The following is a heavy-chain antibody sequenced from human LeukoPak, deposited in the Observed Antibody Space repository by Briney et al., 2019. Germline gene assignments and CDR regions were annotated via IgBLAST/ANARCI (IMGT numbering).Heavy chain of an antibody. Sequence: GGSLTLSCAASGFIFSSYGMHWVRQAPGKGLEWVAVIWYDGSNKYYADSVKGRFTISRDNSKNTLYLQMNSLRAEDTAVYYCARGLRPYDAFDIWGQGTMVTVSS. V-gene: IGHV3-33*01. J-gene: IGHJ3*02. CDR2: IWYDGSNK. CDR1: GFIFSSYG. CDR3: ARGLRPYDAFDI. D-gene: IGHD5-18*01.